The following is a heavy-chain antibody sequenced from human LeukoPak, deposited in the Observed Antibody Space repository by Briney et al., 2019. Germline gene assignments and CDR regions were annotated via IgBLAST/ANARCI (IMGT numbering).Heavy chain of an antibody. D-gene: IGHD6-13*01. J-gene: IGHJ6*02. CDR3: ARDPNRSAAAEDYYYGMDV. V-gene: IGHV3-21*01. Sequence: GGSLRLSCAASGFTFSSYSMNWVRQAPGKGLEWVSSISSSSYIYYADSVKGRFTISRDNAKNSLYLQMNSLRAEDTAVYYCARDPNRSAAAEDYYYGMDVWGQGTTVTVSS. CDR1: GFTFSSYS. CDR2: ISSSSYI.